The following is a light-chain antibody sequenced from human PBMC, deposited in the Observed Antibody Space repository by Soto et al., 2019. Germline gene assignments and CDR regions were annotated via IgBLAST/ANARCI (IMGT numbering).Light chain of an antibody. CDR1: QSVSSTY. CDR3: QQYGSSPQT. Sequence: EIVLTQSPGTLCLSPGERATLSCRASQSVSSTYLACYQQKPGQAPRLFIYGESSRATGIPDRFSGSGSGTHFTLTISRLEPEDFAVYYCQQYGSSPQTFGQGTKVEIK. V-gene: IGKV3-20*01. CDR2: GES. J-gene: IGKJ1*01.